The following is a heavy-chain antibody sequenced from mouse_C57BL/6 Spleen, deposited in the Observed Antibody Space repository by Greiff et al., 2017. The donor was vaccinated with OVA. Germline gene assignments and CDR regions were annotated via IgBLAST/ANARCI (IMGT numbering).Heavy chain of an antibody. CDR2: IDPSDSYT. CDR3: ARRPSMDY. V-gene: IGHV1-69*01. J-gene: IGHJ4*01. CDR1: GYTFTSYW. Sequence: QVQLQPGAELVMPGASVKLSCKASGYTFTSYWMHWVKQRPGQGLEWIGEIDPSDSYTNYNQKFKGKSTLTVDKSSSTAYMQLSSLTSEDSAVYYCARRPSMDYWGQGTSVTVSS.